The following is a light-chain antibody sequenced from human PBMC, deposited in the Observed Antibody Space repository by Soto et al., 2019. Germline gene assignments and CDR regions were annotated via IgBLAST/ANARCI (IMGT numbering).Light chain of an antibody. CDR3: SSYTSSSTYV. V-gene: IGLV2-18*02. Sequence: SVLAQPPSVSGSPLQSVTISCTGTSGDVGSYNRVSWYQQPPGTAPKLMIYEVSNRPSGVPDRFSGSKSGNTASLTISGLQAEDEADYYCSSYTSSSTYVFGTGTKVTVL. CDR2: EVS. J-gene: IGLJ1*01. CDR1: SGDVGSYNR.